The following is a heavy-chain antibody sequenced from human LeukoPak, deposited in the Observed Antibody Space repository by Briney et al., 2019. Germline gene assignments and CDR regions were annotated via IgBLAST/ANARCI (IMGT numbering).Heavy chain of an antibody. D-gene: IGHD6-13*01. CDR1: GGSISSGGYY. CDR3: TAASGSYWYFDL. Sequence: PSETLSLTCTVSGGSISSGGYYWSWIRQHPGKGLEWIGYIYYTGSTYYNPSLKSRVTISVDTSKSQFSLRLSSVTAADTAVYYCTAASGSYWYFDLWGRGTLVTVSS. V-gene: IGHV4-30-4*01. J-gene: IGHJ2*01. CDR2: IYYTGST.